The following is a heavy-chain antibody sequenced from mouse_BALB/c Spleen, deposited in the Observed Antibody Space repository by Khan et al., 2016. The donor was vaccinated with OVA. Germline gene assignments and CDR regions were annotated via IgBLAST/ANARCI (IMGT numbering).Heavy chain of an antibody. D-gene: IGHD4-1*01. CDR2: ISSDGDYT. CDR1: GFTFSPYS. V-gene: IGHV5-6*01. Sequence: EVELVESGGDLVKSGGSLKLSCAASGFTFSPYSMSWVRQTPDKRLEWVATISSDGDYTYYPDSVKGRFNISRDNAKNTLYLQMSRLKSEDTAIYYCATHLTGSFAYWGQGTLVTVSA. J-gene: IGHJ3*01. CDR3: ATHLTGSFAY.